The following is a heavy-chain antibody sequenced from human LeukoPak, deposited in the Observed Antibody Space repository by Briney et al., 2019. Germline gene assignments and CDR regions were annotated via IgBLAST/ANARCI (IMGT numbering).Heavy chain of an antibody. CDR3: ARGPKGSIDY. V-gene: IGHV4-31*03. CDR2: IYYTRGT. J-gene: IGHJ4*02. Sequence: SQTLSLTCIVSGGSISSGAYYWSWIRQHPGKGLEWIGYIYYTRGTYYNPSLKSRLTISLDTSKSQFSLKLSSVTAADTAVYYCARGPKGSIDYWGQGTLVTVPS. CDR1: GGSISSGAYY.